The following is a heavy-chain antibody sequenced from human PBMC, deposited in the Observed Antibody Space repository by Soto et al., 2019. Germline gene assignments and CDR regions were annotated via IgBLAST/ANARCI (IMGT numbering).Heavy chain of an antibody. CDR2: IIPIFGTA. CDR3: ARGGTYGMDV. V-gene: IGHV1-69*13. D-gene: IGHD3-16*01. J-gene: IGHJ6*02. Sequence: GASVKVSCKASGGTVSSYAISWVRQAPGQGLEWMGGIIPIFGTANYAQKFQGRVTITADESTSTAYMELSSLRSEDTAVYYCARGGTYGMDVWGQGTTVTVSS. CDR1: GGTVSSYA.